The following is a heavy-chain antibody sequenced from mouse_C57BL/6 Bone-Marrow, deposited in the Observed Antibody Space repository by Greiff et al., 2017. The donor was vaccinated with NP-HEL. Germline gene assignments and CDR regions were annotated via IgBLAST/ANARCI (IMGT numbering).Heavy chain of an antibody. J-gene: IGHJ1*03. CDR1: GFTFSSYA. D-gene: IGHD2-10*01. V-gene: IGHV5-9-1*02. CDR3: TREGLLPYWYFDV. CDR2: ISSGGDYI. Sequence: EVQLVESGEGLVKPGGSLKLSCAASGFTFSSYAMSWVRQTPEKRLEWVAYISSGGDYIYYADTVKGRFTISRDNARNTLYLQMSSLKSEDTAMYYCTREGLLPYWYFDVWGTGTTVTVAS.